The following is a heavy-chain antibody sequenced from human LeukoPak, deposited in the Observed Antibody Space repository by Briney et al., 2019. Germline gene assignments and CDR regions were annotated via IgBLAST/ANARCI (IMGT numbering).Heavy chain of an antibody. V-gene: IGHV3-74*01. CDR2: INSDGSST. CDR3: ARLRYFDWAYYFDY. D-gene: IGHD3-9*01. J-gene: IGHJ4*02. Sequence: GGSLRLSCAASGFTFSSYWMHWVRQAPGKGLGWVSRINSDGSSTSYADSVKGRFTISRDNAKNTLYLQMNSLRAEDTAVYYCARLRYFDWAYYFDYWGQGTLVTVSS. CDR1: GFTFSSYW.